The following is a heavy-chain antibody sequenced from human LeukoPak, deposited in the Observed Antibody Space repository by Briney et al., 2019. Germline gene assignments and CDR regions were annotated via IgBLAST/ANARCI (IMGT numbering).Heavy chain of an antibody. V-gene: IGHV1-24*01. Sequence: ASVKVSCKVSGYTLTELSMHWARQAPGKGLEWMGGFDPEDGETIYAQKFQGRVTMTEDTSTDTAYMELSSLRSEDTAVYYCATDHRVLDAFDIWGQGTMVTVSS. J-gene: IGHJ3*02. CDR1: GYTLTELS. CDR3: ATDHRVLDAFDI. CDR2: FDPEDGET.